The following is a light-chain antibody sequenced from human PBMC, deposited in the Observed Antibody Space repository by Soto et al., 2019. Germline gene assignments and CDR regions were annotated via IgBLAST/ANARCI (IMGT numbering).Light chain of an antibody. CDR1: LTINNG. CDR2: DAS. Sequence: DIQITQSPCTLSSSCGDTVTISCRASLTINNGLAGYLQKPGKAPKLLISDASNLETGVPSRFSGSGSGTEFTLSIHSLQTDDFATYYCQQCYIYWTFGQGTKVDI. V-gene: IGKV1-5*01. J-gene: IGKJ1*01. CDR3: QQCYIYWT.